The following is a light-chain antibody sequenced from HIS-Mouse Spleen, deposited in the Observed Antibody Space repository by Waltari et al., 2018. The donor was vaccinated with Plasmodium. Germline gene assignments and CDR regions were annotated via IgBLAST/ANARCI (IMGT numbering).Light chain of an antibody. CDR1: QDISNY. Sequence: DIQMTQSPSSLSASVGDRVTITCQACQDISNYLNWYQQKPGKAHKLLIYDASNLETGVPSRFSGSGSGTDFAFTISSLQPEDIATYYCQQDDNLPPLFTFGPGTKVDIK. J-gene: IGKJ3*01. CDR2: DAS. V-gene: IGKV1-33*01. CDR3: QQDDNLPPLFT.